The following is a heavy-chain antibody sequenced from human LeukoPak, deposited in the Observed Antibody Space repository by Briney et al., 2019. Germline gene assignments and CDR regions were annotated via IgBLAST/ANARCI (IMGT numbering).Heavy chain of an antibody. D-gene: IGHD3-22*01. CDR2: ISSSGSTI. CDR1: GFTFSDYY. V-gene: IGHV3-11*01. Sequence: GVSLRLSCAASGFTFSDYYMSWIRQAPGKGLEWGSYISSSGSTIYYADSVKGRFTISRDNAKNSLYLQMNSLRAEDTAVYYCARVSTISMIVVVSNLDYWGQGTLVTVSS. J-gene: IGHJ4*02. CDR3: ARVSTISMIVVVSNLDY.